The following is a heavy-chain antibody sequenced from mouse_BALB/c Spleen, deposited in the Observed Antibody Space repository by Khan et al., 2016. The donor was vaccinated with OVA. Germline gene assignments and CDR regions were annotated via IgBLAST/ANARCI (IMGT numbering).Heavy chain of an antibody. CDR3: ERPPYFSYTLDY. V-gene: IGHV9-3-1*01. CDR2: INTYTGEP. CDR1: GYTFTNYG. D-gene: IGHD2-10*01. J-gene: IGHJ4*01. Sequence: QIQLVQSGPELKKPGETVKISCKASGYTFTNYGMNWVKQSPGKALKWMGWINTYTGEPTYADDFKGRFAFSLETSASTAYLQINNLKNEDTATYFWERPPYFSYTLDYGGQGTSVTVSS.